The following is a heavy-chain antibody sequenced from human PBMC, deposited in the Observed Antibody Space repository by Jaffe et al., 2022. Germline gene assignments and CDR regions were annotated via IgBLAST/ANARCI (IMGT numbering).Heavy chain of an antibody. CDR1: GFTFSSYA. Sequence: EVQLLESGGGLVQPGGSLRLSCAASGFTFSSYAMSWVRQAPGKGLEWVSGMSSSGYNTYYADSMKGRFTVSRDNSKNTLYLQMNSLRAEDTAVYYCAKSCGFTSSCYDYWGQGTLVTVSS. J-gene: IGHJ4*02. D-gene: IGHD2-2*01. V-gene: IGHV3-23*01. CDR3: AKSCGFTSSCYDY. CDR2: MSSSGYNT.